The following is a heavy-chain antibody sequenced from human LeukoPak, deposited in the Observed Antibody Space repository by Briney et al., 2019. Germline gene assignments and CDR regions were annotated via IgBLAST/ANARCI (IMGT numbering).Heavy chain of an antibody. CDR2: INTNTGNP. CDR3: ARVPLFYYYDSSGTTNGAFDI. CDR1: GYTFTSYA. J-gene: IGHJ3*02. V-gene: IGHV7-4-1*02. Sequence: GASVKVSCKASGYTFTSYAMNWVRQAPGQGLEWMGWINTNTGNPTYAQGFTGRFVFSLDTSVSTAYLQISSLKAEDTAVYYCARVPLFYYYDSSGTTNGAFDIWGQGTMVTVSS. D-gene: IGHD3-22*01.